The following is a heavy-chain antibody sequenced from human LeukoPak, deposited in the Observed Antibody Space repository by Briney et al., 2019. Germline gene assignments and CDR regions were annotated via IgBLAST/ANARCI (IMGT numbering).Heavy chain of an antibody. V-gene: IGHV3-33*01. CDR1: GFTFSSYG. J-gene: IGHJ4*02. Sequence: GGSLRLSCVASGFTFSSYGAHWVRQAPGKGLEWVAIIWYDGSVKNYADSVKGRFTISRDHSKSTLYLQMNSLGAEDTALYYCARSPNYGSGQYYFDSWGQGLLVTVSS. D-gene: IGHD3-10*01. CDR2: IWYDGSVK. CDR3: ARSPNYGSGQYYFDS.